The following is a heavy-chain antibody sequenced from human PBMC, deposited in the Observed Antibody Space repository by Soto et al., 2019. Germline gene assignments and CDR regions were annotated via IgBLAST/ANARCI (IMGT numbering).Heavy chain of an antibody. CDR2: IRSKTNSYAT. J-gene: IGHJ4*02. Sequence: EGQLVESGGGLVQPGGSLKLSCAASGFTFGGSAMHWVRQASGKGLEWVGHIRSKTNSYATAYAESVKGRFTISRDDSTNTAYLQMNSLITEDTAVYFCTRQTDAVQWLVVPTDYNLDYWGQGALVTVS. V-gene: IGHV3-73*02. D-gene: IGHD6-19*01. CDR1: GFTFGGSA. CDR3: TRQTDAVQWLVVPTDYNLDY.